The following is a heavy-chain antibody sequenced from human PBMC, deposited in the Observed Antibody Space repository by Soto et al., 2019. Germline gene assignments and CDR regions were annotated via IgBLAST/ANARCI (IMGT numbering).Heavy chain of an antibody. V-gene: IGHV1-2*04. CDR3: ARERSSAGAARPAYYYYGMDV. CDR1: GYTFIGYY. CDR2: INPKNGDT. D-gene: IGHD6-6*01. J-gene: IGHJ6*02. Sequence: AAVKVSCKASGYTFIGYYIHWVRQAPGQGLEWMGWINPKNGDTNSAQKFQGWVTMTKDTSISTAYMELSRLTSDDTAVYYCARERSSAGAARPAYYYYGMDVWGQGTTVTVSS.